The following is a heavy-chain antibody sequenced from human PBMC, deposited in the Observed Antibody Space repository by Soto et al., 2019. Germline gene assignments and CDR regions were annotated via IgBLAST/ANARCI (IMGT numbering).Heavy chain of an antibody. CDR1: GITIRNYP. J-gene: IGHJ4*02. V-gene: IGHV3-23*01. D-gene: IGHD4-17*01. CDR3: VKDYGGNPSTEPH. CDR2: ISGSGDRT. Sequence: EVQLQESGGGLVQPGGSLRLSCAASGITIRNYPMSWVRQAPWKGLDWVSGISGSGDRTYYADSAKGRFTISKDFSKNSLSLQLDILRVEDTALFFCVKDYGGNPSTEPHWGQGTLVTVSS.